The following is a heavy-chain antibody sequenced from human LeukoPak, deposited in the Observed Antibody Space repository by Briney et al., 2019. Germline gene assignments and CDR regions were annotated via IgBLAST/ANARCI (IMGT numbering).Heavy chain of an antibody. V-gene: IGHV3-23*01. CDR1: GFTFTNHA. Sequence: PGGSLILSCAASGFTFTNHAMSWVRQAPGKGLEWISVMSGSGGNTYYANSVKGRFTISRDNSKNTLYLQMNSLRVGDTAVYYCAGNFGDHVRGLDYWGQGTLVTVSS. D-gene: IGHD4-17*01. J-gene: IGHJ4*02. CDR3: AGNFGDHVRGLDY. CDR2: MSGSGGNT.